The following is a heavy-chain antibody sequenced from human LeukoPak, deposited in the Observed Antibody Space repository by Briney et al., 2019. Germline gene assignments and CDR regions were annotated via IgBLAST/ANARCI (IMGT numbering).Heavy chain of an antibody. V-gene: IGHV3-30*03. CDR1: GFTVSSNY. J-gene: IGHJ4*02. Sequence: GGSLRLSCAASGFTVSSNYMTWVRQAPGKGLEWVAVTSSDLNVKLYADSVKGRFTISRDNSRSTLYLQMNSLRPEDTAIYYCAREGYYGSGSPPSLYFDYWGQGTLVTVSS. D-gene: IGHD3-10*01. CDR3: AREGYYGSGSPPSLYFDY. CDR2: TSSDLNVK.